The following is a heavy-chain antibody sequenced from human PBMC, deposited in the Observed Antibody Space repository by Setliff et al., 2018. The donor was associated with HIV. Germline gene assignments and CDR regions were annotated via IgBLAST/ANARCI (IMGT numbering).Heavy chain of an antibody. D-gene: IGHD1-26*01. Sequence: LSLTCTVSGGSINNYHWSWVRQPPGKGLEWIAYVYYIGNTNYNPSLKSRVTVSVDTSKNQFSLKLTSVAAADTAVYYCARVSSGTYFSEFYYYMDVWGKGTTVTVSS. CDR3: ARVSSGTYFSEFYYYMDV. J-gene: IGHJ6*03. V-gene: IGHV4-59*01. CDR1: GGSINNYH. CDR2: VYYIGNT.